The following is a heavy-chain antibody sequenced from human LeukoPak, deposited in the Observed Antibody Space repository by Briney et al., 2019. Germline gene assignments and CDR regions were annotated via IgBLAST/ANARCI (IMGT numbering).Heavy chain of an antibody. CDR2: IYVTGST. J-gene: IGHJ5*02. D-gene: IGHD1-7*01. CDR3: ARDSGTTGEVKFDP. CDR1: GGSLSAYY. Sequence: SETLSLTCAVYGGSLSAYYWTWIRQPAGKALEWIGRIYVTGSTTYNPSLESRVTMSLDTSKNHFSLKLRSVTAADTAVYYCARDSGTTGEVKFDPWGQGTLVTVSS. V-gene: IGHV4-4*07.